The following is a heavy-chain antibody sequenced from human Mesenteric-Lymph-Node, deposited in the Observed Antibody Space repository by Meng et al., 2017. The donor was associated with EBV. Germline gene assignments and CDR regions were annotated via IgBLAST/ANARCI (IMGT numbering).Heavy chain of an antibody. CDR1: GGSISRDDYT. CDR2: IFHTGST. D-gene: IGHD3-10*01. CDR3: ARRSIREGVGIDT. Sequence: LHLQGPRSGRVTPSQRLSLPRAVSGGSISRDDYTWNWIRQPPGKGLEWIGNIFHTGSTQYKSSLKSRVTISVDRSKNQFSLRLHSVTAADTAVYYCARRSIREGVGIDTWGHGTLVTVSS. J-gene: IGHJ5*01. V-gene: IGHV4-30-2*01.